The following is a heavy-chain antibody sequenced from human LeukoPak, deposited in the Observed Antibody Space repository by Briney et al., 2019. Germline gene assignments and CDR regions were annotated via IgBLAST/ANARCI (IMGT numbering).Heavy chain of an antibody. V-gene: IGHV4-59*01. CDR2: IHFSGRT. CDR3: ARERVRRELVAAGFAYYYMDV. D-gene: IGHD6-13*01. J-gene: IGHJ6*03. Sequence: SETLSLTCTVSVGSIRSYNSSCIRPTPQRGVGRSWNIHFSGRTHSNPSPKSRVTISVDTSKNPFPLNRSSVTAADTAVYYCARERVRRELVAAGFAYYYMDVWGKGTTVTISS. CDR1: VGSIRSYN.